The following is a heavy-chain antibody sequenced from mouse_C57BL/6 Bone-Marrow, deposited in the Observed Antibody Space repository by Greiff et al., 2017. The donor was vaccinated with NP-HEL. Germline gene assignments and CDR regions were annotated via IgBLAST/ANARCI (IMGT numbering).Heavy chain of an antibody. Sequence: QVQLQQPGAELVKPGASVKLSCKASGYTFTSYWMHWVKQRPGQGLEWIGMIHPNSGSTNYNEKFKSKATLTVDKSSSTAYMQLSSLTSEDSAVYYCAMVGFPSYWYFDVWGTGTTVTVSS. D-gene: IGHD1-1*02. CDR2: IHPNSGST. J-gene: IGHJ1*03. CDR3: AMVGFPSYWYFDV. V-gene: IGHV1-64*01. CDR1: GYTFTSYW.